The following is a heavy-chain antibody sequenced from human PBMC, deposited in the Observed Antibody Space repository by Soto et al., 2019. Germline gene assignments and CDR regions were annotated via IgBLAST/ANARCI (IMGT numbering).Heavy chain of an antibody. Sequence: EVQLVESGGGLVQPGGSLRLSCAASGFTFSSYWMSWVRQAPGKGLEWVANIKQDGSEKYYVDSVKGRFTISRDNAKNSLYLQMNSLRADDTAGYYCARDDDYSNYGPNWFDPWGQGTLVTVSS. CDR1: GFTFSSYW. J-gene: IGHJ5*02. D-gene: IGHD4-4*01. CDR3: ARDDDYSNYGPNWFDP. V-gene: IGHV3-7*01. CDR2: IKQDGSEK.